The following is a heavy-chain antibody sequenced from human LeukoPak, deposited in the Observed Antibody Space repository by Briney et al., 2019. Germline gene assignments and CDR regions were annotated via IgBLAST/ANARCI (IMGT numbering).Heavy chain of an antibody. V-gene: IGHV3-11*04. CDR2: MSGSGGTI. Sequence: GGSLRLSCAASGYTFSDYYMSWIRQAPGKGLEWISYMSGSGGTIYYADSVKGRFTISRDNAKNSLYLQMNSLRDEDTAVYYCARRSGGSSKPLFDYWGQGTLVTVSS. CDR1: GYTFSDYY. D-gene: IGHD6-25*01. J-gene: IGHJ4*02. CDR3: ARRSGGSSKPLFDY.